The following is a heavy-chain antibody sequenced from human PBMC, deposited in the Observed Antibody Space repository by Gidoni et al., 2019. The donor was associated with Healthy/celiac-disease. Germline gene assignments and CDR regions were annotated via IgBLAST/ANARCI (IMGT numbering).Heavy chain of an antibody. CDR1: GCSSSSGGYY. V-gene: IGHV4-31*03. J-gene: IGHJ4*02. CDR2: IYHSGST. CDR3: ARDDGGRGLGY. D-gene: IGHD5-12*01. Sequence: QLQLQESGAGLVKPSQTLSTTSTVSGCSSSSGGYYWSWIRQHPGKGREWIGYIYHSGSTYHNPSLKSRVTIAVDTYKNQFSLKLGSVTAADTAVYYCARDDGGRGLGYWGQGTLVTVSS.